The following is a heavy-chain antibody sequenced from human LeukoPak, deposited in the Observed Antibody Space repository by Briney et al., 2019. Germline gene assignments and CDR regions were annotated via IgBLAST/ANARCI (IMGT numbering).Heavy chain of an antibody. CDR2: IYYSGST. J-gene: IGHJ4*02. CDR3: ARRTATVTLDY. D-gene: IGHD4-17*01. Sequence: PSETLSLTCTVSGGSISSSSYYWGWIRQPPGKGLEWIGSIYYSGSTYYNPSLKSRVTISVDTSKNQFSLKLSSVTAADTAAYYCARRTATVTLDYWGQGTLVTASS. CDR1: GGSISSSSYY. V-gene: IGHV4-39*01.